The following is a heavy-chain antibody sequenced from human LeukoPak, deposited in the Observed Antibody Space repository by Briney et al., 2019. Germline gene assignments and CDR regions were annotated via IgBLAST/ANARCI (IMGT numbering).Heavy chain of an antibody. V-gene: IGHV3-21*01. J-gene: IGHJ6*02. CDR2: ITSTSTYI. D-gene: IGHD6-6*01. CDR3: AKERPHGMDV. Sequence: GGSLRLSCTASGFTFSSYNMNWVRQAPGKGLEWVSTITSTSTYIAYADSVKGRFTISRDNADNLVYLQMNSLRADDTAVYYCAKERPHGMDVWGQGTSVTVSS. CDR1: GFTFSSYN.